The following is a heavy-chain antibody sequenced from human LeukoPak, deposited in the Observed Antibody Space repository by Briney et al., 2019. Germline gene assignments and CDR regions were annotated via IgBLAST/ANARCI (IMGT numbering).Heavy chain of an antibody. CDR1: GGSFSGCY. CDR2: INHSGST. Sequence: SETLSLTCAVYGGSFSGCYWSWIRQPPGKGLEWIGEINHSGSTNYNPSLKSRVTISVDTSKNQFSLKLSSVTAADTAVYYCARHSYGSGNDYWGQGTLVTVSS. V-gene: IGHV4-34*01. CDR3: ARHSYGSGNDY. J-gene: IGHJ4*02. D-gene: IGHD3-10*01.